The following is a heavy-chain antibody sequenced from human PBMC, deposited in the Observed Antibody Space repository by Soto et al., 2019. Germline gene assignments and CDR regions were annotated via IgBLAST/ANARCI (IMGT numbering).Heavy chain of an antibody. V-gene: IGHV3-30-3*01. D-gene: IGHD3-9*01. Sequence: GGSLRLSCEASGFTFSSYAMHWVGQAPGKGLEWVAVISYDGSNKYYADSVKGRFTISRDNSKNTLYLQMNSLRAEDTAVYYCARAASGVMYYIFTGYPDYWGQGTLVTVSS. CDR1: GFTFSSYA. CDR3: ARAASGVMYYIFTGYPDY. CDR2: ISYDGSNK. J-gene: IGHJ4*02.